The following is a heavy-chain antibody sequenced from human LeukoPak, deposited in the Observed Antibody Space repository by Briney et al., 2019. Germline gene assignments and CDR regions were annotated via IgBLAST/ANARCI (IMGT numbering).Heavy chain of an antibody. CDR1: GGSVSNYY. V-gene: IGHV4-4*07. CDR2: IYSSGTT. D-gene: IGHD6-19*01. Sequence: SETLSLTCNVYGGSVSNYYWTWIRQPAGKGLEWIGRIYSSGTTTYNPSLKSRVAMSVDTSRNQFSLKLSSVTAADTAVYYCARVSPIAVAGSSYYYAIDVWGQGTTVTVSS. CDR3: ARVSPIAVAGSSYYYAIDV. J-gene: IGHJ6*02.